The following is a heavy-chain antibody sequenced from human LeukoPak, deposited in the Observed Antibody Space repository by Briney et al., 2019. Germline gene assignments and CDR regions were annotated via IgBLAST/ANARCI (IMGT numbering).Heavy chain of an antibody. CDR2: IYYSGST. Sequence: SETLSLTCTVSGGSISSSSYYWGWIRQPPGKGLEWIGSIYYSGSTYYNPSLKSRVTISVDTSKNQFSLKLNSVTAADTAVYYCARPLVYCSSTSCSPFGAFDIWGQGTMVTVSS. CDR3: ARPLVYCSSTSCSPFGAFDI. J-gene: IGHJ3*02. CDR1: GGSISSSSYY. V-gene: IGHV4-39*01. D-gene: IGHD2-2*01.